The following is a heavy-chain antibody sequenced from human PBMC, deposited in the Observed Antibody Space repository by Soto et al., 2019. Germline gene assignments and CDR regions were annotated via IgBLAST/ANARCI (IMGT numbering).Heavy chain of an antibody. CDR3: AKQRGERSPLT. CDR1: AYTRPCYW. CDR2: IYPGDSDT. Sequence: QGPAYTRPCYWSGWPRQMPGKGLEWIGTIYPGDSDTRYSPTFHGHVTISADKSISTAYLQWNSLKASDTAIYFCAKQRGERSPLTWGQGTLVTVSS. D-gene: IGHD3-16*01. V-gene: IGHV5-51*01. J-gene: IGHJ4*02.